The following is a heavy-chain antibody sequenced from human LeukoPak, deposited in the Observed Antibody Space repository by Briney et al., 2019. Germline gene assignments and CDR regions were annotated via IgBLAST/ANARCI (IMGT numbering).Heavy chain of an antibody. CDR2: IYYSGST. D-gene: IGHD6-13*01. CDR3: ATSLAAAGSYYYYGMDV. Sequence: SETLSLTCSVSGGSISSYYWSWIRQPPGKGLEWIGYIYYSGSTNYSPSLKSRVTISVDTSKNQFSLKLSSVTAADTAVYYCATSLAAAGSYYYYGMDVWGQGTTVTVSS. J-gene: IGHJ6*02. V-gene: IGHV4-59*01. CDR1: GGSISSYY.